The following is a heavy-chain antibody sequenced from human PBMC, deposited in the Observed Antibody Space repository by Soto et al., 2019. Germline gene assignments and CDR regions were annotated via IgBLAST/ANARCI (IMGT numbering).Heavy chain of an antibody. Sequence: SETLSLTCTVSGGNISSGGYYWSWISQHPGKGLEWIGYIYYSGSTYYNPSLKSRVTISVDTSKNQFSLKLSSVTAADTAVYYCARALTYYYYMDVWGKGTTVTVSS. J-gene: IGHJ6*03. CDR3: ARALTYYYYMDV. CDR2: IYYSGST. CDR1: GGNISSGGYY. V-gene: IGHV4-31*03.